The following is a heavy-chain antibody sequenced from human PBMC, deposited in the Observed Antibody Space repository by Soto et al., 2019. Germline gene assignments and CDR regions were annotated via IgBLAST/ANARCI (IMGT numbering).Heavy chain of an antibody. Sequence: EVQLLESGGGLVQPGGSLRLSCAASGFTFSTDAMSWVRQAPGKGLEWVSTISGSGGNTYYADSVKGRFTISRDNYKNALYLQMNSLRADDPAVYYCAKDPLEFGDPPWGQGTLVTVSS. D-gene: IGHD3-10*01. CDR2: ISGSGGNT. CDR3: AKDPLEFGDPP. J-gene: IGHJ4*02. CDR1: GFTFSTDA. V-gene: IGHV3-23*01.